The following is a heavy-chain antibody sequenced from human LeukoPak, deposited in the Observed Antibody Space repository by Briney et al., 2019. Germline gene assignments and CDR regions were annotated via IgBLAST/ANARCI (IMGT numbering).Heavy chain of an antibody. D-gene: IGHD4-17*01. Sequence: TGGSLRLSCAASGFTFSSYAMSWVRQAPGKGLEWVSAISGSGGSTYYADSVKGRFTISRDNSKNTLYLQMNSLRAEDTAVYYCANGETSPGPRNDYWGQGTLVTISS. J-gene: IGHJ4*02. CDR1: GFTFSSYA. CDR2: ISGSGGST. V-gene: IGHV3-23*01. CDR3: ANGETSPGPRNDY.